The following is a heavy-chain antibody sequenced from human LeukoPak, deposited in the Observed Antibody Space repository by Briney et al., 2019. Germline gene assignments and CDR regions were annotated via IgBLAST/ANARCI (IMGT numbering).Heavy chain of an antibody. CDR2: IIPIFGTA. V-gene: IGHV1-69*05. D-gene: IGHD3-22*01. CDR1: GGTFSSYA. J-gene: IGHJ1*01. CDR3: ARGGPYYDSSGYQEYFQH. Sequence: ASVKVSCKASGGTFSSYAISWVRQAPGQGLEWMGGIIPIFGTANYAQKFKGGVTITTDESTSTAYMELSSLRSEDTAVYYCARGGPYYDSSGYQEYFQHWGQGTLVTVSS.